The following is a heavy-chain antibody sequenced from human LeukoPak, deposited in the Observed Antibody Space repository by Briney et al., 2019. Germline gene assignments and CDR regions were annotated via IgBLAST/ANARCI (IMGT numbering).Heavy chain of an antibody. D-gene: IGHD3-16*01. Sequence: ASVKVSCKASGGTFSSYAISWVRQAPGKGLEWMGGFDPEDGETIYAQKFQGRVTMTEDTSTDTAYMELSSLRSEDTAVYYCATDGDYVLEGDYWGQGTLVTVSS. J-gene: IGHJ4*02. CDR1: GGTFSSYA. CDR2: FDPEDGET. V-gene: IGHV1-24*01. CDR3: ATDGDYVLEGDY.